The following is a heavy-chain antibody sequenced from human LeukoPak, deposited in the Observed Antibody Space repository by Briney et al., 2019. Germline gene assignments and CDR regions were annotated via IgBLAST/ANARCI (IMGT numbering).Heavy chain of an antibody. CDR3: AKDPSRYFDWLSPGDY. CDR1: GFTFSSYA. Sequence: GGSLRLSCAASGFTFSSYAMSWVRQAPGKGLEWVSAISGSGGSTYYADSVKGRFTISRDNSKNTLYLQMNSLRAEDTAVYYCAKDPSRYFDWLSPGDYWGQGTLVTVSS. J-gene: IGHJ4*02. V-gene: IGHV3-23*01. D-gene: IGHD3-9*01. CDR2: ISGSGGST.